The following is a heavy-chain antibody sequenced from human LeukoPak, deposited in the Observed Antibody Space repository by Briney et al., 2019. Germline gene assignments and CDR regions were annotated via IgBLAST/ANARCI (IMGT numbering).Heavy chain of an antibody. CDR3: AKEPSSSWQPNWFDP. J-gene: IGHJ5*02. CDR2: ISGSGGST. CDR1: GGTFSSYA. V-gene: IGHV3-23*01. Sequence: SCKASGGTFSSYAMSWVRQAPGKGLEWVSAISGSGGSTYYADSVKGRFTISRDNSKNTLYLQMNSLRAEDTAVYYCAKEPSSSWQPNWFDPWGQGTLVTVSS. D-gene: IGHD6-13*01.